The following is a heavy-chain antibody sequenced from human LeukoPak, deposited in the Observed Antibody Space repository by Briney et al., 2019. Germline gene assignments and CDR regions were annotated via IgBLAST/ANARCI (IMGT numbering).Heavy chain of an antibody. V-gene: IGHV4-59*01. CDR3: ARVARRRGYSYGYDY. CDR2: IYYSGST. CDR1: GGSISSYY. D-gene: IGHD5-18*01. J-gene: IGHJ4*02. Sequence: SETLSLTCTVSGGSISSYYWSWIRQPPGKGLEWIGYIYYSGSTNYNPSLKSRVTISVDTSKNQFSLKPSSVTAADTAVYYCARVARRRGYSYGYDYWGQGTLVTVSS.